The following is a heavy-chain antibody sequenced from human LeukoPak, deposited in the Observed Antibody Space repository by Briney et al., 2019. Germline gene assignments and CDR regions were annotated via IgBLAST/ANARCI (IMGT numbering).Heavy chain of an antibody. Sequence: GGSLRLSCAASGFTFSSYSMNWVRQAPGKGLEWVSSISSSSSYIYYADSVKGRFTISRDNAKNSLYLQMNSLRAEDTAVYYCARASMSGDAFDIWGQGTMVTVSS. J-gene: IGHJ3*02. CDR3: ARASMSGDAFDI. V-gene: IGHV3-21*01. CDR2: ISSSSSYI. CDR1: GFTFSSYS.